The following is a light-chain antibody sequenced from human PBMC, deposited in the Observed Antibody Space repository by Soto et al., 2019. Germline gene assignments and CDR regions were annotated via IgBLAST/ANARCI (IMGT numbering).Light chain of an antibody. CDR2: GAS. J-gene: IGKJ4*01. V-gene: IGKV3-20*01. Sequence: EVVLTQSPGTLSLSPVERATLSCLASQSVSNSYLAWYQQKPGQAPSLLIYGASSRATGIPDRFSGSGSGTDFTLTISRLEPEDFAVYYCQQSNNWPDTFGGGTKVDIK. CDR3: QQSNNWPDT. CDR1: QSVSNSY.